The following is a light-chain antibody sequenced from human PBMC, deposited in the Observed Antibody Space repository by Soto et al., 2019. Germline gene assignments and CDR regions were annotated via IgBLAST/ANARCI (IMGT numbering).Light chain of an antibody. CDR2: DVT. CDR1: SSDVGGYNY. V-gene: IGLV2-14*03. CDR3: SSYTTSNTVV. J-gene: IGLJ2*01. Sequence: QSALTQPASVCAYPGQSITISCSGNSSDVGGYNYVSWYQQRPGKAPQLLIYDVTNRPSGVSYRFSGSKSGSTASLTISALQAGDEADYYSSSYTTSNTVVFGGGTKVTVL.